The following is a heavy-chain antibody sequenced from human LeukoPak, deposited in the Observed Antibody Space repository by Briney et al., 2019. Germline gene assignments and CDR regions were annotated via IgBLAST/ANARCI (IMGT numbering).Heavy chain of an antibody. Sequence: ASVKVSCKASGGTFSSYAISWVRQAPGQGLDWMGRIIPLLSTTNYAQRFQGRVTITADESTSTAYVELRSLRSEDTAVYYCAFTEGVVAATGSMDVWGQGTMVTVSS. D-gene: IGHD2-15*01. V-gene: IGHV1-69*13. J-gene: IGHJ6*02. CDR1: GGTFSSYA. CDR2: IIPLLSTT. CDR3: AFTEGVVAATGSMDV.